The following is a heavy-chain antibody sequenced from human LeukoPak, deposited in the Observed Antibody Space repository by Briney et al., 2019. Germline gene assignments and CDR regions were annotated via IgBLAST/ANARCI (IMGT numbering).Heavy chain of an antibody. J-gene: IGHJ3*02. D-gene: IGHD6-13*01. CDR1: GGSFSGYY. Sequence: PSETLSLTFAVYGGSFSGYYWSWIRQPPGKGLEWIGEINHSGSTNYNPSLKSRVTISVDTSKNQFSLKLSSVTAADTAVYYCASRVSRQQLVLRAFDIWGQGTMVTVSS. V-gene: IGHV4-34*01. CDR2: INHSGST. CDR3: ASRVSRQQLVLRAFDI.